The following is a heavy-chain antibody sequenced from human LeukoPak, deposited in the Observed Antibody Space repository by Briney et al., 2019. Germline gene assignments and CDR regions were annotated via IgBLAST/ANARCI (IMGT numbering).Heavy chain of an antibody. V-gene: IGHV3-23*01. CDR1: GFTFRDYA. CDR2: IDSGGVGT. CDR3: AKYFSSGSRNFDY. Sequence: PGGSLRLSCAASGFTFRDYAMTWVRQAPGKGLEWVSAIDSGGVGTYCADSLKGRFTISRDNSKNTLYLEMSSLRAEDTALYYCAKYFSSGSRNFDYWGQGTLVTVSS. D-gene: IGHD3-10*01. J-gene: IGHJ4*02.